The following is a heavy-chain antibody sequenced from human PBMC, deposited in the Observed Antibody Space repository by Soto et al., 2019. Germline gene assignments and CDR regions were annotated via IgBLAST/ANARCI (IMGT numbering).Heavy chain of an antibody. V-gene: IGHV4-34*02. CDR1: DGAFSGYS. Sequence: QVQLQQWGAGLLKSSETLSLACVGSDGAFSGYSWGWVRQALGKGLEWLGEINYRGDTTYNTSLRIRLTISCDTSKGQFSLSLTSVTAADTALYFCARSYYKILTGYYTWGQGTVVTVSS. J-gene: IGHJ4*02. D-gene: IGHD3-9*01. CDR2: INYRGDT. CDR3: ARSYYKILTGYYT.